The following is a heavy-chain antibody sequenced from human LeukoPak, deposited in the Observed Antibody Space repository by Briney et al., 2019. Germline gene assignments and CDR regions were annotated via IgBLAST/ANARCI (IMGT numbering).Heavy chain of an antibody. CDR1: GGSFSGYY. CDR2: INHSGST. D-gene: IGHD3-3*01. CDR3: ARETYYDFHLNWFDP. V-gene: IGHV4-34*01. J-gene: IGHJ5*02. Sequence: SETLSLTCAVYGGSFSGYYWSWIRQPPGKGLEWIGEINHSGSTNYNPSLKSRVTISVDTSKNQFSLKLSSVTAADTAVYHCARETYYDFHLNWFDPWGQGTLVTVSS.